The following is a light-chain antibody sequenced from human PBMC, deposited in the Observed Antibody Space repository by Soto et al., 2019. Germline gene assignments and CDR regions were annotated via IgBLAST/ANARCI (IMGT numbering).Light chain of an antibody. CDR1: QSISSW. CDR3: QQYNSYSLT. Sequence: DIQMTHSPSTLSASVGDRVTITCRASQSISSWLAWYQQKPGKAPKLLIYDASSLESGVPSRFSGSGSGTEFTLTISSLQPDDFATYYCQQYNSYSLTFGGGTKVDNK. J-gene: IGKJ4*01. V-gene: IGKV1-5*01. CDR2: DAS.